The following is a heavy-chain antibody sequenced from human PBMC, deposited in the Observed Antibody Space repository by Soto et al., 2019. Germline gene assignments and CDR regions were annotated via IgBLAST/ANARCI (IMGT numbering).Heavy chain of an antibody. J-gene: IGHJ4*02. D-gene: IGHD5-18*01. CDR2: ISGGST. V-gene: IGHV3-23*01. CDR3: ATSITSKYTYAFDS. CDR1: GFTFGTYA. Sequence: GGSQRLSCAASGFTFGTYAMSWVRQAPGKGLEWVSTISGGSTYYADSVKGRFTISRDNSKNTLYVQMNSLRAEDTALYYCATSITSKYTYAFDSWGQGTLVTVSS.